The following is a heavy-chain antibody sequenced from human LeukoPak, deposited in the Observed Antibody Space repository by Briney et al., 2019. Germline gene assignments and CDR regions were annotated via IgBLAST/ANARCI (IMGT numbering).Heavy chain of an antibody. Sequence: GGSLRLSCAASGFTVSSIYMSWVRQAPGKGLEWVSVMYIGGSTHYADSVKGRFTISRDNSKNTVYLQMNSLRAEDTAVYYCARGYYTSGSYYGIWDYWGQGTLVTVSS. D-gene: IGHD3-10*01. V-gene: IGHV3-53*01. J-gene: IGHJ4*02. CDR1: GFTVSSIY. CDR2: MYIGGST. CDR3: ARGYYTSGSYYGIWDY.